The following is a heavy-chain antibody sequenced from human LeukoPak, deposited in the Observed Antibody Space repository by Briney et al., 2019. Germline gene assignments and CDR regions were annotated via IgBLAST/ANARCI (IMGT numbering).Heavy chain of an antibody. D-gene: IGHD6-19*01. CDR1: GFTFSSYA. CDR2: ISGSGGST. CDR3: ASVSVAEPH. J-gene: IGHJ4*02. V-gene: IGHV3-23*01. Sequence: GGSLRLPCAASGFTFSSYAMSWVRQAPGKGLEWVSAISGSGGSTYYADSVKGRFTISRDNSKNTLYPQMNSLRAEDTAVYYCASVSVAEPHWGQGTLVTVSS.